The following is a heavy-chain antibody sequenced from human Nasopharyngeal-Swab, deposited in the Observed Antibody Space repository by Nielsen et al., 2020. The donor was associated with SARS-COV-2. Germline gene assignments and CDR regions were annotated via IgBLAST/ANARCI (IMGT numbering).Heavy chain of an antibody. V-gene: IGHV4-59*01. J-gene: IGHJ6*03. CDR3: ARDHEEYYYYYYMDV. Sequence: WIRQPPGKGLEWIGYIYYSGSTNYNPSLKSRVTISVDTSKNQFSLKLSSVTAADTAVYYCARDHEEYYYYYYMDVWGKGTTVTVSS. CDR2: IYYSGST.